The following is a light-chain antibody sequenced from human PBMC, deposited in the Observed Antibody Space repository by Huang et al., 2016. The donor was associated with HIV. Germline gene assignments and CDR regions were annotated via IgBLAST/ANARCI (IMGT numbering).Light chain of an antibody. V-gene: IGKV1-39*01. J-gene: IGKJ4*01. Sequence: DIQMTQSPSSLSASVGDRVTITCRASQSISSHVNWYQQKPGKAPKLLIYGASRLQSGVPSRFSGSGSGTDFILTISSLQPEDFTTYYCQQSYSTPPAFGGGTKVEIK. CDR3: QQSYSTPPA. CDR1: QSISSH. CDR2: GAS.